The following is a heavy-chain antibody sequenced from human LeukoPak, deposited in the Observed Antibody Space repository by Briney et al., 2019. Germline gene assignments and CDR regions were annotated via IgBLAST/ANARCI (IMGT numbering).Heavy chain of an antibody. D-gene: IGHD3-10*01. V-gene: IGHV3-66*02. CDR1: GFTVSGNY. CDR3: AKDLPYYYGSGSYSSPYYFDY. J-gene: IGHJ4*02. CDR2: IYSDSST. Sequence: GGSLRLSCAASGFTVSGNYMSWVRQAPGKGLEWVSVIYSDSSTYYADSVKGRFTISRDNSKNTVYLQMNSLRAEDTAVYYCAKDLPYYYGSGSYSSPYYFDYWGQGTLVTVSS.